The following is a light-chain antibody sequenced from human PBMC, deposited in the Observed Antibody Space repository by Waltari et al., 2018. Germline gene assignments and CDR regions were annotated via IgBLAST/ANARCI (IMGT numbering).Light chain of an antibody. Sequence: DIVMTQSPDSLAVSLGERATVNCTSSQSILYRSINKNYLAWYQQKVGQPPKLLIYWASTRQFGVPDRFSGSGSGTNFTLTISSLQPEDVAVYFCQQYYTTWTFGQGTRVDI. CDR3: QQYYTTWT. V-gene: IGKV4-1*01. J-gene: IGKJ1*01. CDR1: QSILYRSINKNY. CDR2: WAS.